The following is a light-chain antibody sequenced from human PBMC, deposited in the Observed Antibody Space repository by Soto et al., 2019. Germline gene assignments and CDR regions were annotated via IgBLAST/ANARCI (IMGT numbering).Light chain of an antibody. CDR2: EVN. CDR3: SSYTSDTTVI. Sequence: QSVLTQPASVSGSPGQSITISCTGTSSDVGGYIYVSWYQQHPDKAPQLIIYEVNNRPSGVSDRFSGSKSGNTASLTISGLQAEDEADYYCSSYTSDTTVIFGGGTKVTVL. V-gene: IGLV2-14*01. J-gene: IGLJ2*01. CDR1: SSDVGGYIY.